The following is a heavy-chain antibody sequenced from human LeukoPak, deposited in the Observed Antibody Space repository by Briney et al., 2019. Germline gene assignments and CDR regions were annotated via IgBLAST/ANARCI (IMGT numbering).Heavy chain of an antibody. J-gene: IGHJ6*03. V-gene: IGHV3-20*04. CDR1: GFTFDDYG. CDR3: ARVSGVVIIGNYYYMDV. D-gene: IGHD3-3*01. Sequence: PGGSLRLSRAASGFTFDDYGMSWVRQAPGKGLEWASGINWNGGSTGYADSVKGRITISRDNAKNSLYLQMNSLRAEDTALYYCARVSGVVIIGNYYYMDVWGKGITVTVSS. CDR2: INWNGGST.